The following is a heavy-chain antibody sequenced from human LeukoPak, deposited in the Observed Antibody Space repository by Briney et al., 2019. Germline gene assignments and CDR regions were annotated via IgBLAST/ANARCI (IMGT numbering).Heavy chain of an antibody. V-gene: IGHV4-34*01. D-gene: IGHD1-26*01. J-gene: IGHJ4*02. CDR3: ARVSESGSSSPFDY. CDR2: INHSGST. CDR1: GGSFSGYY. Sequence: SETLSLTCAVYGGSFSGYYWSGIRQPPGKGLDWIGEINHSGSTNYNPSLKSRVTISVDTSKNQFSLKLSSVTAADTAVYYCARVSESGSSSPFDYWGQGTLVTVSS.